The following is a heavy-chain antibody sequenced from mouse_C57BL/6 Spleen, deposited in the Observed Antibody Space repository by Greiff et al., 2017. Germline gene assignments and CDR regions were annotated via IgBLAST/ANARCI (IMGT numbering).Heavy chain of an antibody. D-gene: IGHD1-1*01. CDR3: ANYYAYYFDY. CDR1: GYSITSGYY. J-gene: IGHJ2*01. V-gene: IGHV3-6*01. Sequence: EVQLQESGPGLVKPSQSLSLTCSVTGYSITSGYYWNWIRQFPGNKLEWMGYISYDGSNNYNPSLKNRISITRDTSKNQFFLKLNSVTTEDTATXYCANYYAYYFDYWGQGTTLTVSS. CDR2: ISYDGSN.